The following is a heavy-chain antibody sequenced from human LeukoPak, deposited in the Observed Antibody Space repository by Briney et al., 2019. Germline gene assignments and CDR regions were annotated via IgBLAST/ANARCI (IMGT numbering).Heavy chain of an antibody. V-gene: IGHV3-48*03. Sequence: GGSLRLSCAASGFTFTNYEMNWVRQAPGEGLEWISYISGSGSTIYYADSVKGRFTISRDSAKNSLYLQMNSLRAEDTAVYYCARGGYSDSSAADMTWGQGTLVTVSS. J-gene: IGHJ5*02. CDR3: ARGGYSDSSAADMT. CDR2: ISGSGSTI. D-gene: IGHD3-22*01. CDR1: GFTFTNYE.